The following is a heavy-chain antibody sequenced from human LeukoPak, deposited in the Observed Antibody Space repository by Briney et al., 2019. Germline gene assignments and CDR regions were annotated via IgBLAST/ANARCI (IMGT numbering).Heavy chain of an antibody. CDR1: GFTFSDYY. Sequence: GGSLRLSCAASGFTFSDYYMSWIRQAPGKGLEWVSYISSSGSTIYYADSVKGRFTISRDNSKNTLYLQMNSLRAEDTAVYYCAKDPAIFGVVTSDWGQGTLVTVSS. V-gene: IGHV3-11*01. D-gene: IGHD3-3*01. CDR3: AKDPAIFGVVTSD. J-gene: IGHJ4*02. CDR2: ISSSGSTI.